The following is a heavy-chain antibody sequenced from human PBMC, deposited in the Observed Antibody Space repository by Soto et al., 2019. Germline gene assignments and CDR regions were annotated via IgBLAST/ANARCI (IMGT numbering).Heavy chain of an antibody. CDR1: GGTFSRYT. J-gene: IGHJ3*02. CDR3: ARAEVPSGSYYEGAFDI. D-gene: IGHD1-26*01. V-gene: IGHV1-69*02. Sequence: QVQLVQSGAEVKKPGSSVKVSCKASGGTFSRYTISWVRQAPGQGLEWMGRIIPILGIANYAQKFQGRVTITADKSTSTAYMELSSLRSEDTAVYYCARAEVPSGSYYEGAFDIWGQGTMVTVSS. CDR2: IIPILGIA.